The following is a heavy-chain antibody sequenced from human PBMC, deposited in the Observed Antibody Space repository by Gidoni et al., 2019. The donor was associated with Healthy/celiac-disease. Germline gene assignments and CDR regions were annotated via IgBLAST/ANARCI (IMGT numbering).Heavy chain of an antibody. CDR1: GGTFSSYA. J-gene: IGHJ6*02. CDR3: ARERDYYYGMDV. Sequence: QVQLVQSGAEVKKPGSSVKVSCKASGGTFSSYAISWVRQARGQGLEWLGGIIPIFGTANSAQKFQGRVTITADKSTSTAYMELSSLRSEDTAVYYCARERDYYYGMDVWGQGTTVTVSS. CDR2: IIPIFGTA. V-gene: IGHV1-69*06.